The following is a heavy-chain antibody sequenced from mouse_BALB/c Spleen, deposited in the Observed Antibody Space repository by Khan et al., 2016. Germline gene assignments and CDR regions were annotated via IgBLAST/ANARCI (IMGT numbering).Heavy chain of an antibody. CDR2: ISSGGSYT. D-gene: IGHD1-2*01. CDR3: ARETTATFDY. CDR1: GFTFNTYD. V-gene: IGHV5-9*02. Sequence: EVQLVESGGGLVKPGGSLQLSCAASGFTFNTYDMSWIRQTPEQRLEWVATISSGGSYTFYPASVKGRLTISRDNARNTLYLQMSSLRSEDTALYYCARETTATFDYWGQGTTLTVSS. J-gene: IGHJ2*01.